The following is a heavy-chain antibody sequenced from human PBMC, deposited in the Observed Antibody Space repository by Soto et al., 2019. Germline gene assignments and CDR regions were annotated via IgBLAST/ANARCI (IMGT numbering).Heavy chain of an antibody. D-gene: IGHD5-12*01. CDR2: ISDDGSSK. CDR3: AKDSRGFRGYPAY. CDR1: GFTFSNYG. Sequence: GGSLRLSGAASGFTFSNYGIHWVRQAPGKGLEWVAIISDDGSSKYYADSVKGRFTISRDNSKNTVYLQMNSLRAEDTALYYCAKDSRGFRGYPAYWGQGTLVTVSS. V-gene: IGHV3-30*18. J-gene: IGHJ4*02.